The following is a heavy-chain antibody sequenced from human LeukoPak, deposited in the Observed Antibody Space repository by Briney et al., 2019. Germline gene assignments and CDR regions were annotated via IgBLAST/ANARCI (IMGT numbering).Heavy chain of an antibody. J-gene: IGHJ3*02. CDR1: GGTFSDLA. CDR2: IIPIFGAT. CDR3: ARGYCSGDSCFHDAFDI. D-gene: IGHD2-15*01. Sequence: ASVKVSCKTSGGTFSDLAFSWVRQAPGQGLEWMGRIIPIFGATSYAQNFQGRVSITTDESTSTAYMELSSLRSEDTAVYYCARGYCSGDSCFHDAFDIWGQGTMVTVSS. V-gene: IGHV1-69*05.